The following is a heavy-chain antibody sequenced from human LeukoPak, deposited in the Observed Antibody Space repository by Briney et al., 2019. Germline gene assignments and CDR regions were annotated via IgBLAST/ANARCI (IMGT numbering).Heavy chain of an antibody. D-gene: IGHD4-17*01. CDR1: GGSISSYY. CDR2: IYYSGST. CDR3: ARVNDYGDSKLDY. J-gene: IGHJ4*02. Sequence: SETLSLTCTVSGGSISSYYWSWIRQPPGKGLEWIGYIYYSGSTNYNPSLKSRVTISVDTSKNQFSLKLSSVTAADTAVYYCARVNDYGDSKLDYWGQGTLVTVSS. V-gene: IGHV4-59*01.